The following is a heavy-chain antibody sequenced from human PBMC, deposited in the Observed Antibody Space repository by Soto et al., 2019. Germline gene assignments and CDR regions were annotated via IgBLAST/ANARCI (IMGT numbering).Heavy chain of an antibody. V-gene: IGHV1-18*01. CDR2: ITAYNGKT. CDR3: ERPMTTTTFYDY. Sequence: GAALKVYCNTSGYIFRNYAITWVRQAPGEGLEWMGWITAYNGKTNNAQKFQGRDTMTTDTSASKAYMQLRSLRSDDTAVYYCERPMTTTTFYDYWGQATLVTVSS. CDR1: GYIFRNYA. D-gene: IGHD1-1*01. J-gene: IGHJ4*02.